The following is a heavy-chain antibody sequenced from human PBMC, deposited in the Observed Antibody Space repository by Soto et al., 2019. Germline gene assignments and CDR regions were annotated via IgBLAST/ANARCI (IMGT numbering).Heavy chain of an antibody. CDR1: GFTFSDYY. D-gene: IGHD3-3*01. Sequence: QVQLVESGGGLVKPGGSLRLSCAASGFTFSDYYMSWIRQAPGKGLEWISYISSTGSAIYYADSVKRRFTSSRDNAKNSLYLQMNSMRAEDTAVYYCARGSRQRFLEWLLFDYWGQGTLVTVSS. CDR2: ISSTGSAI. J-gene: IGHJ4*02. CDR3: ARGSRQRFLEWLLFDY. V-gene: IGHV3-11*01.